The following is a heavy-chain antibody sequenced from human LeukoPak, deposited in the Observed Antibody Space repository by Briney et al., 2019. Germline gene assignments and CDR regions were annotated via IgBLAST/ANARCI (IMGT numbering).Heavy chain of an antibody. CDR2: IHTTGST. Sequence: MSSETLSLTCSVSGASISSYYWSWIRQPAGKGLAWIGRIHTTGSTNYNPSLKSRVTMSVDTSKNQFSLKLTSVTAADTAVYYCARDILDYGGNSFDYWGQGTLSPSP. CDR1: GASISSYY. V-gene: IGHV4-4*07. J-gene: IGHJ4*02. D-gene: IGHD4-23*01. CDR3: ARDILDYGGNSFDY.